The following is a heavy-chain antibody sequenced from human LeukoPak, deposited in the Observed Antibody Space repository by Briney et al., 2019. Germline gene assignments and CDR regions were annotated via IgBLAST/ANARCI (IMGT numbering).Heavy chain of an antibody. Sequence: GGSLRLSCAASGFTFSSYWMSWVRQAPGKGREWVANIKQDGSEKYYVDFVKGRFTISRDNAKNSLYLQMNSLRAEDTAVYYCARGTYYYDSSGYLPRIWGQGTLVTVSS. D-gene: IGHD3-22*01. J-gene: IGHJ4*02. CDR1: GFTFSSYW. V-gene: IGHV3-7*01. CDR3: ARGTYYYDSSGYLPRI. CDR2: IKQDGSEK.